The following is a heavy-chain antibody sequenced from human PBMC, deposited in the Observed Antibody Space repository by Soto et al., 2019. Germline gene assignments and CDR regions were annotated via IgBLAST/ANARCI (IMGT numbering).Heavy chain of an antibody. CDR2: ISYDGSNK. D-gene: IGHD2-2*01. V-gene: IGHV3-30-3*01. CDR3: ARVRGDIVVVPAAMPMDYGMDV. J-gene: IGHJ6*02. Sequence: PGGSLRLSCASSGFTFSSYAMHLVRQAPGKGLEWVAVISYDGSNKYYADSVKGRFTISRDNSKNTLYLQMNSLRAEDTAVYYCARVRGDIVVVPAAMPMDYGMDVWGQGTTVTVSS. CDR1: GFTFSSYA.